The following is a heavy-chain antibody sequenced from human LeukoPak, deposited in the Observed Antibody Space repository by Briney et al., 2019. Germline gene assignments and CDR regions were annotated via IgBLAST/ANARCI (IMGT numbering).Heavy chain of an antibody. CDR1: GFTFSIYG. D-gene: IGHD1-7*01. Sequence: PGGSLRLSCAASGFTFSIYGMHWVRQAPGKGLEWVAVISSDERTDYYSDSVRGRFTVSRDNSKNTLYLQLNSLRAEDTAVYYCAREGMGTTFSAWFDPWGQGTLVIVSS. V-gene: IGHV3-30*03. CDR2: ISSDERTD. J-gene: IGHJ5*02. CDR3: AREGMGTTFSAWFDP.